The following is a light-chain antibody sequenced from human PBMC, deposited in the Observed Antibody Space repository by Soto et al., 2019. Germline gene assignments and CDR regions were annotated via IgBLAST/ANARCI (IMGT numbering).Light chain of an antibody. CDR1: QSVNSW. V-gene: IGKV1-5*03. CDR3: QQYKTYWT. CDR2: RAS. J-gene: IGKJ1*01. Sequence: DIQMTQSPSALTASVGDRVTITCRASQSVNSWVAWYQQKSGKAPNLLIYRASTLENGVPLRFSGSGSETEFTLTISSLKTEDSATYYCQQYKTYWTFGQGTKVDIK.